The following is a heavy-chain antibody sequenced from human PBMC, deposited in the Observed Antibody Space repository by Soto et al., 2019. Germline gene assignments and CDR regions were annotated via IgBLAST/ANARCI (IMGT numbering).Heavy chain of an antibody. V-gene: IGHV4-39*07. CDR1: GGSISSGGYY. CDR2: INHSGST. D-gene: IGHD3-3*01. CDR3: ARGRVGWYYDFWSGYSKSDAFDI. Sequence: PSETLSLTCTVSGGSISSGGYYWSWNRQPPGKGLEWIGEINHSGSTNYNPSLKIRVTISVDTSKNQFSLKLSSVTAADTAVYYCARGRVGWYYDFWSGYSKSDAFDIWGQGTMVT. J-gene: IGHJ3*02.